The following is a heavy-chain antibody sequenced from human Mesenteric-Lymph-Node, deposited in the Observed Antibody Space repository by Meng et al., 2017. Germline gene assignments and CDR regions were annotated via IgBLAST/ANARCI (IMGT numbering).Heavy chain of an antibody. D-gene: IGHD6-13*01. V-gene: IGHV1-2*06. J-gene: IGHJ4*02. Sequence: QVQLVQSGAEVKKPGASAKVSCKASGYTFTGYYMHWVRQAPGQGLEWMGRINPNSGGTNYAQKFQGRVTMTRDTSISTAYMELSRLRSDDTAVYYCAREEGPSSSWYVDYWGQGTLVTVSS. CDR1: GYTFTGYY. CDR3: AREEGPSSSWYVDY. CDR2: INPNSGGT.